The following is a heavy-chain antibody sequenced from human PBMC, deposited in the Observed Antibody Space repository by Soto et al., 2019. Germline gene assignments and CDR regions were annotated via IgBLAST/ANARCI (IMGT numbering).Heavy chain of an antibody. Sequence: HPGGSLRLSCAASGLSFSTYAMSWVRQAPGKGLEWVSGISNRGRSTYFADSVRGRFTISRDNSKNTVSLQMSSLRAADTAVYYCAKHREHTYEALDTWGQGTLVTVSS. CDR2: ISNRGRST. CDR1: GLSFSTYA. CDR3: AKHREHTYEALDT. J-gene: IGHJ5*02. D-gene: IGHD2-21*01. V-gene: IGHV3-23*01.